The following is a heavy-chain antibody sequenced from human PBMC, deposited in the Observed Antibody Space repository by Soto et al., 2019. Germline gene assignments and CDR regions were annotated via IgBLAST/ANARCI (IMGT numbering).Heavy chain of an antibody. J-gene: IGHJ3*02. V-gene: IGHV4-31*03. CDR3: ARDILLWFGELPPRAHDAFDI. D-gene: IGHD3-10*01. CDR1: GGSISSGGYF. Sequence: QVQLQESGPGLVKPSQTLSLTCTVSGGSISSGGYFWSWIRQHPGKGLAWIGDINYSGSTYSNPSLKSRVTISVDTSKNRVSLKLSSVTAADTAVYYCARDILLWFGELPPRAHDAFDIWGQGTMFTVSS. CDR2: INYSGST.